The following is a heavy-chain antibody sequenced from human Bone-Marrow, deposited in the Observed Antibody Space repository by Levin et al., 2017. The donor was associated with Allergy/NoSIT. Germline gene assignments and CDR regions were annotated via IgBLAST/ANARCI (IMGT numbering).Heavy chain of an antibody. V-gene: IGHV3-23*01. D-gene: IGHD6-13*01. CDR1: RFSFNTYA. J-gene: IGHJ6*02. CDR3: ASFAAGSFYYGLDV. Sequence: SCTDSRFSFNTYAMSWVRQAPGKRLEWVSAISGSAGRTHYADSLKGRFTISRDNSKNTLYLEMSSLRAEDTAVYYCASFAAGSFYYGLDVWGQGTTVTVSS. CDR2: ISGSAGRT.